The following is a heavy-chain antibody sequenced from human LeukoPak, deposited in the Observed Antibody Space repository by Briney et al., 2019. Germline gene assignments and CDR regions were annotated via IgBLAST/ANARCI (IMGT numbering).Heavy chain of an antibody. CDR1: GFSVSSNY. CDR3: ARETYDSSGYCFDY. J-gene: IGHJ4*02. D-gene: IGHD3-22*01. Sequence: GGSLRLSCAASGFSVSSNYMSWVRQAPGKGLEWVSVIYSGGSTYYADSVKGRFTISRDNSKNTLYLQMNSLRAEDTAVYYCARETYDSSGYCFDYWGQGTLVTVSS. V-gene: IGHV3-53*01. CDR2: IYSGGST.